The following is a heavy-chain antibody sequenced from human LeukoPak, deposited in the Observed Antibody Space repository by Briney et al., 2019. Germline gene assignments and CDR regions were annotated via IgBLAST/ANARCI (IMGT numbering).Heavy chain of an antibody. CDR3: ARVVTGTTGDYFDY. J-gene: IGHJ4*02. D-gene: IGHD1-7*01. Sequence: GASVKVSCKASGYTFTSYGISWVRHAPGQGLEWMGWISAYNGNTHYAQKLQGRVTMTTDTSTSIAYMELRSLRSDDTAVYYCARVVTGTTGDYFDYWGQGTLVTVSS. V-gene: IGHV1-18*01. CDR1: GYTFTSYG. CDR2: ISAYNGNT.